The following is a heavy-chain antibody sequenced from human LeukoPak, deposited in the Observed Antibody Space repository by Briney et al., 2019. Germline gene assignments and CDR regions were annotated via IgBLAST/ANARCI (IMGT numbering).Heavy chain of an antibody. CDR2: IYYSGNT. Sequence: PSETLSLTCTVSGGSISSSSYYWGWIRQPPGKGLEWIGSIYYSGNTYYNASLKSRVTISVDTSKNQFSLKLSSVTAADTAVYYCARGLPGRLAFPRSIVATRFDPWGQGTLVTVSS. J-gene: IGHJ5*02. CDR3: ARGLPGRLAFPRSIVATRFDP. V-gene: IGHV4-39*07. CDR1: GGSISSSSYY. D-gene: IGHD5-12*01.